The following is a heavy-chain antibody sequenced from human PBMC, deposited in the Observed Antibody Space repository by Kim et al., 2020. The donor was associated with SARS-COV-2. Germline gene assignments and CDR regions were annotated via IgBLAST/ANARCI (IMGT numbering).Heavy chain of an antibody. CDR1: GLTFSRYW. CDR3: ARDPHYYDSGSHGYFDY. V-gene: IGHV3-7*01. Sequence: GGSLRLSCAASGLTFSRYWMSWVRQAPGKGLAWVANINQDGREKNYVDSVKGRYTISRDNAKNSLYLQMNSLRAEDTAVYYCARDPHYYDSGSHGYFDYWGLGTLVTVSS. CDR2: INQDGREK. D-gene: IGHD3-10*01. J-gene: IGHJ4*02.